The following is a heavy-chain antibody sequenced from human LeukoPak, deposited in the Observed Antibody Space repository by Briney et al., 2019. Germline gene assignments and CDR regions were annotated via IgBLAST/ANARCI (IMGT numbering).Heavy chain of an antibody. J-gene: IGHJ1*01. D-gene: IGHD3-10*01. Sequence: SETLSLTCTVSGGSISSYYWSWIRQPPGKGLEWIGYIYYSGSTNYNPSLKSRVTISVDTSKNQFSLKLSSVTAADTAVYYCARGVITMVRGAKRAPEYFQHWGQGTLVTVSS. CDR1: GGSISSYY. CDR3: ARGVITMVRGAKRAPEYFQH. V-gene: IGHV4-59*01. CDR2: IYYSGST.